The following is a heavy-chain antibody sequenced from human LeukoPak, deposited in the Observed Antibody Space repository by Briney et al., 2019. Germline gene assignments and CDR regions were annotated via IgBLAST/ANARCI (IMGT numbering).Heavy chain of an antibody. CDR2: MNPNSGNT. V-gene: IGHV1-8*03. J-gene: IGHJ4*02. D-gene: IGHD2-2*01. CDR3: ARTCSSTSCSDFDY. CDR1: GYTFTIYD. Sequence: GASVKVSCKASGYTFTIYDINWVRQATGQGLEWMGWMNPNSGNTGYAQKFQGRVTITRNTSISTAYMELSSLTSEGTAVYYCARTCSSTSCSDFDYWGQGTLVTVSS.